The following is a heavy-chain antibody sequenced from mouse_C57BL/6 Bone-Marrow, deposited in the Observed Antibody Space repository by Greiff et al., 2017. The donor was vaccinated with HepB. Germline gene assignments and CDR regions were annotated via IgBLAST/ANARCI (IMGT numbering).Heavy chain of an antibody. D-gene: IGHD1-1*01. CDR1: GFNIKDYY. V-gene: IGHV14-4*01. CDR3: TTLDYYGSGYGFAY. CDR2: IDPENGDT. J-gene: IGHJ3*01. Sequence: EVQLQQSGAELVRPGASVKLSCTASGFNIKDYYMHWVKQRPEQGLEWIGWIDPENGDTKYASKFQGKATITADTSSNTAYLQLSSLTSEDTAVYDGTTLDYYGSGYGFAYWGQGTMVTVSA.